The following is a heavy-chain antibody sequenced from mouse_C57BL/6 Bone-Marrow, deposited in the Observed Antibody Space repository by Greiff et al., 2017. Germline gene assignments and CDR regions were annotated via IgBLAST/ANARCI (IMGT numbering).Heavy chain of an antibody. CDR1: GFTFSSYA. J-gene: IGHJ2*01. Sequence: EVKLVESGGGLVKPGGSLKLSCAASGFTFSSYAMSWVRQTPEKRLEWVATISDGGSYTYYPDNVKGRFTISRDTAKNNLYLQMSHLKSEDTAMYYCARGVTTVDYFDYWGQGTTLTVSS. D-gene: IGHD1-1*01. CDR3: ARGVTTVDYFDY. CDR2: ISDGGSYT. V-gene: IGHV5-4*03.